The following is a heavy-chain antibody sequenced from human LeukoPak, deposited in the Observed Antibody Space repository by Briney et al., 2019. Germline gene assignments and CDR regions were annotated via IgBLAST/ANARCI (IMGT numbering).Heavy chain of an antibody. CDR1: GFTFSSYA. V-gene: IGHV3-30-3*01. CDR3: ARSPAGYCSGGSCLNNWFDP. Sequence: GGSLRLSCAASGFTFSSYAMHWVRQAPGKGLEWVAVISYDGSNKYYADSVKGRFTISRDNSKNTLYLQMNGLRAEDTAVYYCARSPAGYCSGGSCLNNWFDPWGQGTLVTVSS. J-gene: IGHJ5*02. CDR2: ISYDGSNK. D-gene: IGHD2-15*01.